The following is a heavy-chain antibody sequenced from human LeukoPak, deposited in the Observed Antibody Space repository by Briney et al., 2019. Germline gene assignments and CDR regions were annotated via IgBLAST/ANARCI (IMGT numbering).Heavy chain of an antibody. CDR3: ARDGLLWFGELVVFDY. CDR1: GYTFTGYY. D-gene: IGHD3-10*01. J-gene: IGHJ4*02. Sequence: ASVKVSCKASGYTFTGYYMHWVRQAPGQGLEWMGWINPNSGGTNYAQKFQGRVTMTRDTSISTAYMELSRLRSDDTAVYYCARDGLLWFGELVVFDYWGQGTLVTVSS. V-gene: IGHV1-2*02. CDR2: INPNSGGT.